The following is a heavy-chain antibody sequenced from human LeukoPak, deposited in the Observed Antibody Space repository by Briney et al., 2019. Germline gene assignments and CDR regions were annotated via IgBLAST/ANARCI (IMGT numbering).Heavy chain of an antibody. CDR3: TRDSSWYYWFDP. D-gene: IGHD6-13*01. Sequence: SETLSLTCTVSGGFITSYYWSWIRQPPGKGLEWIGYIYNSGSTNYNPSLKSRVTISVDTSKNQFSLKLSSVTAADTAVYYCTRDSSWYYWFDPWGQGTLVTVSS. J-gene: IGHJ5*02. V-gene: IGHV4-59*12. CDR1: GGFITSYY. CDR2: IYNSGST.